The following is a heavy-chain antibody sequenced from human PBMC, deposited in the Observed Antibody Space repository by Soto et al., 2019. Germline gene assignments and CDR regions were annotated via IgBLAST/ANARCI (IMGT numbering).Heavy chain of an antibody. CDR2: LSYDVSNE. J-gene: IGHJ4*02. D-gene: IGHD3-22*01. CDR1: GFPFSTYS. CDR3: AREYVSGYYNGFGY. V-gene: IGHV3-30-3*01. Sequence: QVQLVESGGGVVQPGRSLTLFCAASGFPFSTYSMHWVRQAPGKGLEWVAVLSYDVSNEFYADSVKGRFTISRDNAKNRLYLQMNSLRTEDTAVYYCAREYVSGYYNGFGYWGQGTLVTVSS.